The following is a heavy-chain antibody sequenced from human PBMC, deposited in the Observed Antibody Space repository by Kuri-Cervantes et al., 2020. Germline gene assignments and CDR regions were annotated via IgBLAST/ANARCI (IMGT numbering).Heavy chain of an antibody. V-gene: IGHV2-5*02. CDR3: ARIPIVVVPAAKSYYYYYYMDV. CDR1: GFSLSTNGVG. CDR2: TYWDDDK. Sequence: SGPTLVKPTQTLTLTCTFSGFSLSTNGVGVGWIRQPPGKALQWLAVTYWDDDKRYSPSLKSRLTITKDTSKNQVVLTMTNMDPVDTATYYCARIPIVVVPAAKSYYYYYYMDVWGKGTTVTVSS. J-gene: IGHJ6*03. D-gene: IGHD2-2*01.